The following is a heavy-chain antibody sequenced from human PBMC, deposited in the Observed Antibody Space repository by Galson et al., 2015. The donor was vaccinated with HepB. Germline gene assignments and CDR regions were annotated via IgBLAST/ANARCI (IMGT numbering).Heavy chain of an antibody. CDR2: ISGSGGTT. CDR1: GFTFSRYA. V-gene: IGHV3-23*01. D-gene: IGHD3-10*01. J-gene: IGHJ4*02. Sequence: SLRLSCAASGFTFSRYAMSWVRQAPGKGLEWVSAISGSGGTTYYADSVKGRFTISRDNSKNTLYLQMNSLRAEDTAVYYCAKVGGFAELSLDYWGQGTLVTVSS. CDR3: AKVGGFAELSLDY.